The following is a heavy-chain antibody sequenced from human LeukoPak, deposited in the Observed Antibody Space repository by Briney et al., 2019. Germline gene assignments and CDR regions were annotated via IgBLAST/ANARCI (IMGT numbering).Heavy chain of an antibody. J-gene: IGHJ4*02. CDR3: ARSYDSSGYYPYYFDY. D-gene: IGHD3-22*01. CDR1: GFTFSSYA. V-gene: IGHV3-30*01. CDR2: ISYDGSNK. Sequence: GGSLRLSCAASGFTFSSYATHWVRQAPGKGLEWVAVISYDGSNKYYADSVKGRFTISRDNSKNTLYLQMNSLRAEDTAVYYCARSYDSSGYYPYYFDYWGQGTLVTVSS.